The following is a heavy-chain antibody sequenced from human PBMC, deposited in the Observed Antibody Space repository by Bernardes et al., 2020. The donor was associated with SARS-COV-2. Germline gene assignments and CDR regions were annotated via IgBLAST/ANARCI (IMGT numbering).Heavy chain of an antibody. CDR1: GFTFSNAW. Sequence: GGSLRLSCAASGFTFSNAWMSWVRQAPGKGLEWVGRIKSKTYGGTTDYAAPVKGRFTISRDDSKDTLFLQMSSLKTEDTAVYYCITASRSPFWGQGTLVTVSS. CDR3: ITASRSPF. V-gene: IGHV3-15*01. CDR2: IKSKTYGGTT. J-gene: IGHJ4*02.